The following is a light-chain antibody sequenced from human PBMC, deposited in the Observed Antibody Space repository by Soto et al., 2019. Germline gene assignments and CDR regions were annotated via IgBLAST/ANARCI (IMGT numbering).Light chain of an antibody. CDR2: GAS. Sequence: EIVMTQSPATLSVSPGGRATLSCRASQSVYSNLAWYQQKPGQAPRLLIYGASTRATGIPARFSGSGAGTDVTLTISSLQSEDSAVYYCQQYNNWPPVTFGGGTRVEIK. J-gene: IGKJ4*01. V-gene: IGKV3-15*01. CDR1: QSVYSN. CDR3: QQYNNWPPVT.